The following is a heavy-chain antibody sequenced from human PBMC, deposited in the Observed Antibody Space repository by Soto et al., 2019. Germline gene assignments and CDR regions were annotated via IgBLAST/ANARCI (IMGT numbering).Heavy chain of an antibody. Sequence: QVQLVQSGAEVKKPGASVKVSCKASGYTFTGYYMHWARQAPGQGLEWMGWINPNSGGTNYAQKFQGRVTMTRDTSISTAYMELSRLRSDDTAVYYCARVRTAARPVSIVFAYWGQGTLVTVSS. D-gene: IGHD6-6*01. CDR3: ARVRTAARPVSIVFAY. CDR1: GYTFTGYY. CDR2: INPNSGGT. J-gene: IGHJ4*02. V-gene: IGHV1-2*02.